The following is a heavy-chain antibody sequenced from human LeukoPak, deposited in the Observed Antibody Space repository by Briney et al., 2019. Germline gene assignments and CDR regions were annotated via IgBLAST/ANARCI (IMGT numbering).Heavy chain of an antibody. V-gene: IGHV3-30*04. Sequence: GGSLRLSCAASGFTFRAYAINCVRQAPGQGLEWVAVISYDGSRTYTADSVKGRITISRDNSEDTVYLHMNILRPEDTAVDYCARDSQDYFDSTTSFDYWGQGTLLIVSS. CDR1: GFTFRAYA. CDR2: ISYDGSRT. D-gene: IGHD2/OR15-2a*01. J-gene: IGHJ4*02. CDR3: ARDSQDYFDSTTSFDY.